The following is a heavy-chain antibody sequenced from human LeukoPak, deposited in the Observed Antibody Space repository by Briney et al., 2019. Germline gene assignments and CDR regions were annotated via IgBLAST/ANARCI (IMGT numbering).Heavy chain of an antibody. CDR2: IYSGATT. D-gene: IGHD5-18*01. V-gene: IGHV3-53*01. J-gene: IGHJ6*03. CDR1: GFTVSNNY. CDR3: ARELRIVDTTMLNYYYYYMDV. Sequence: GGSLRLSCAASGFTVSNNYMNWVRQAPGKGLEWVSGIYSGATTYYADSVKGRFTISRDNSKNTLSLQMNSLRAEDTAVYYCARELRIVDTTMLNYYYYYMDVWGKGTTVTVSS.